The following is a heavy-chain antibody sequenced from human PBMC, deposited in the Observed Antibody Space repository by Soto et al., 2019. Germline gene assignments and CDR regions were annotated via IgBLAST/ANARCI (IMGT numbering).Heavy chain of an antibody. CDR1: GYSFTSYW. D-gene: IGHD2-8*01. Sequence: PVESLKISYQGSGYSFTSYWIAWVRQMPGKGREWMGIVYPGDSDTRYSPSFQGQVTISADKSISTAYLQWSSLKASDTAMYYCARLSGCRNGVCYKFDYWGQGTLVTVSS. CDR3: ARLSGCRNGVCYKFDY. CDR2: VYPGDSDT. J-gene: IGHJ4*02. V-gene: IGHV5-51*01.